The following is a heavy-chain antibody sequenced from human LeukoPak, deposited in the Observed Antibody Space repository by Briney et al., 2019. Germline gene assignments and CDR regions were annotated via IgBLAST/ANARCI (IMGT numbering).Heavy chain of an antibody. J-gene: IGHJ6*02. CDR3: AKGVALPYYYGMDV. D-gene: IGHD5/OR15-5a*01. CDR2: ISGSGGST. Sequence: GGSLRLSCAASGFTFSSYAMSWVRQVPGEGLEWVSTISGSGGSTYYADSVKGRFTISRDNSKNTLYLQMNSLRAEDTAVYYSAKGVALPYYYGMDVWGQGTTVTVSS. CDR1: GFTFSSYA. V-gene: IGHV3-23*01.